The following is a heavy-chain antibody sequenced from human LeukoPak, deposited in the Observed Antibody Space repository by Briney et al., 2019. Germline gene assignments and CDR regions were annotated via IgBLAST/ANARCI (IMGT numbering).Heavy chain of an antibody. CDR3: ARRENDYDFWSGYPD. CDR1: GGSISNYY. V-gene: IGHV4-34*01. D-gene: IGHD3-3*01. J-gene: IGHJ4*02. CDR2: INHSGST. Sequence: LVKPSETLSLTCTVSGGSISNYYWSWIRQPPGKGLEWIGEINHSGSTNYNPSLKSRVTISVDTSKNQFSLKLSSVTAADTAVYYCARRENDYDFWSGYPDWGQGTLVTVSS.